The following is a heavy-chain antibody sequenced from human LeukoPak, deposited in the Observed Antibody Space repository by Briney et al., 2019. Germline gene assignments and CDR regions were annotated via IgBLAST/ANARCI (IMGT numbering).Heavy chain of an antibody. J-gene: IGHJ5*02. Sequence: PSETLSLTCTVSGGSISSGDYYWSWIRQPPGKGLEWIGYIYYSGSTNYNPSLKSRVTISVDTSKNQFSLKLSSVTAADTAVYYCARNELALVVVAATHPYNWFDPWGQGTLVTVSS. CDR2: IYYSGST. D-gene: IGHD2-15*01. CDR3: ARNELALVVVAATHPYNWFDP. V-gene: IGHV4-30-4*01. CDR1: GGSISSGDYY.